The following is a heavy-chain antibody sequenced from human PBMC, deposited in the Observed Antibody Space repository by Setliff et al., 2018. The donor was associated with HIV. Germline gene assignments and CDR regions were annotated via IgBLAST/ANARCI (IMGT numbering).Heavy chain of an antibody. V-gene: IGHV4-4*08. CDR3: ARGRVFCNGDSCYHLDS. CDR1: GGSISSYF. D-gene: IGHD2-15*01. Sequence: SETLSLTCTVSGGSISSYFWSWIRQPPGKGLEWIGYIYTNGSTNYNPSLNSPVSISVDTSKNQFYLKLSSVTAADTAVYYCARGRVFCNGDSCYHLDSWGQGILVTVSS. CDR2: IYTNGST. J-gene: IGHJ4*02.